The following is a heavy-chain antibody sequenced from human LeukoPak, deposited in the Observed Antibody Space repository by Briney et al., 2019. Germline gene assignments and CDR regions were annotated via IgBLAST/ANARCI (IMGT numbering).Heavy chain of an antibody. CDR1: GFTFSSYE. CDR2: IGTRGTSI. J-gene: IGHJ4*02. Sequence: QPGGSLRLSCAASGFTFSSYEMNWVRQAPGKGLEWLSYIGTRGTSIYYAESVKGRFTISRDDAKNSVYLQLSSLRDEDTAVYFCARVTRLTKNYFDSWGRGTRVTVPS. CDR3: ARVTRLTKNYFDS. D-gene: IGHD6-25*01. V-gene: IGHV3-48*03.